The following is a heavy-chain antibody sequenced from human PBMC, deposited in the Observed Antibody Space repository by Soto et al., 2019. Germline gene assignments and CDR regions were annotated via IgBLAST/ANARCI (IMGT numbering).Heavy chain of an antibody. CDR2: IYHSGST. D-gene: IGHD2-15*01. Sequence: QVQLQESGPGLVKPSGTLSLTCAVSSGSISSSNWWSWVRQPPGKGLEWIGEIYHSGSTNYNPSLKSRVTISVDKSKNQFSLKLSSVTAADTAVYYCARADCSGGSCYRVPNSNAFDIWGQGTMVTVSS. V-gene: IGHV4-4*02. CDR3: ARADCSGGSCYRVPNSNAFDI. CDR1: SGSISSSNW. J-gene: IGHJ3*02.